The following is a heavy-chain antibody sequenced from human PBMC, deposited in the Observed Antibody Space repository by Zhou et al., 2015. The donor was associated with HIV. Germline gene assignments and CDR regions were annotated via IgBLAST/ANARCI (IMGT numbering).Heavy chain of an antibody. CDR1: GYTFSRYD. CDR3: ARDYGEGITMIVVVITWAMSFDI. J-gene: IGHJ3*02. V-gene: IGHV1-18*01. CDR2: ISAYNGNT. D-gene: IGHD3-22*01. Sequence: QVQLVQSGAEVKKPGASVKVSCKASGYTFSRYDISWVRQAPGQGLEWMGWISAYNGNTNYAQKLQGRVTMTTDTSTSTAYMELRSLRSDDTAVYYCARDYGEGITMIVVVITWAMSFDIVGPRDNGHVSS.